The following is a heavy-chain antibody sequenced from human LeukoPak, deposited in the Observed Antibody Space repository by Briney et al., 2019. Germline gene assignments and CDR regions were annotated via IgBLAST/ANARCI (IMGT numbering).Heavy chain of an antibody. J-gene: IGHJ4*02. V-gene: IGHV4-30-2*01. CDR2: IYHSGST. CDR3: ARGRNYYGSGSYLDLDY. CDR1: GGSISSGGYS. Sequence: PSETLSLTCAVSGGSISSGGYSWSWIRQPPGKGLEWIGYIYHSGSTYYNPSLKSRVTISVDRSKNQFSLKLSSVTAADTAVYYCARGRNYYGSGSYLDLDYWGQGTLVTVSS. D-gene: IGHD3-10*01.